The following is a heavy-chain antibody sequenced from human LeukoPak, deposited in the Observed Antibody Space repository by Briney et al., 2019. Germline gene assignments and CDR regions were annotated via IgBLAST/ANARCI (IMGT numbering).Heavy chain of an antibody. V-gene: IGHV3-43*01. D-gene: IGHD1-1*01. CDR1: GFTFDDHA. CDR3: VKDKGYVVATGIFDY. CDR2: ISWDGGTT. J-gene: IGHJ4*02. Sequence: PGESLRLSCAASGFTFDDHAMHWVRQTPGKGLEWVSLISWDGGTTSYADSVKGRFTISRDNTKNSLYLQMNSLRPDDIALYYCVKDKGYVVATGIFDYWGQGSLVTVSS.